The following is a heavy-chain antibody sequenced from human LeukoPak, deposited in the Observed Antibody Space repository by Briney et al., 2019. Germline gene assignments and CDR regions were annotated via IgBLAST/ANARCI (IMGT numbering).Heavy chain of an antibody. Sequence: GSLRLSCAASGFTFSSYAMSWIRQPPGKGLEWIGSIYYSGSTYYNPSLKSRVTISVDTSKNQFSLKLSSVTAADTAVYYCASQGGFDPWGQGTLVTVSS. CDR1: GFTFSSYA. CDR2: IYYSGST. J-gene: IGHJ5*02. CDR3: ASQGGFDP. V-gene: IGHV4-39*01.